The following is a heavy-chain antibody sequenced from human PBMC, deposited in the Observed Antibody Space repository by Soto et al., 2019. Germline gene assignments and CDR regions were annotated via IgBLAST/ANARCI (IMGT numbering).Heavy chain of an antibody. V-gene: IGHV4-34*01. J-gene: IGHJ4*02. CDR3: ARGPLYCGGDCYATRSYYFDY. CDR1: GGSFSCYY. D-gene: IGHD2-21*02. Sequence: SETLSLTCAVYGGSFSCYYWSWIRQPPGKGLEWIGEINHSGSTNYNPSLKSRVTISVDTSKNQFSLKLSSVTAADTAVYYCARGPLYCGGDCYATRSYYFDYWGQGTLVTVSS. CDR2: INHSGST.